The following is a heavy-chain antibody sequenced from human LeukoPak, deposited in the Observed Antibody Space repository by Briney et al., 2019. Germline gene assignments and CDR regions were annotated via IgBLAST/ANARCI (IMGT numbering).Heavy chain of an antibody. CDR1: GDSISTHN. CDR3: ARFGAKAVVLGWFDP. D-gene: IGHD3-16*01. CDR2: IYSSGNT. V-gene: IGHV4-59*11. J-gene: IGHJ5*02. Sequence: SETLSLTCSVSGDSISTHNWNWIRQSPGKGLEWIGYIYSSGNTKYSPSLKSRVTISVDTSKNQFSLKLSAVTAADTAVYYCARFGAKAVVLGWFDPWGQGTLVTVSS.